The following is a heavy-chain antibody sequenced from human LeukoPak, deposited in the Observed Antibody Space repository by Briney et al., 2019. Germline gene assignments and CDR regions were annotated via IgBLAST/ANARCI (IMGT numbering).Heavy chain of an antibody. CDR3: ARAPSRYCSGGSCYYGY. CDR2: MNPNSGNT. J-gene: IGHJ4*02. V-gene: IGHV1-8*01. CDR1: GYTFTSYD. Sequence: ASVKVSCKASGYTFTSYDINWVRQATGQGLEWMGWMNPNSGNTGYAQKFQGRVTITADKSTSTAYMELSSLRSEDTAVYYCARAPSRYCSGGSCYYGYWGQGTLVTVSS. D-gene: IGHD2-15*01.